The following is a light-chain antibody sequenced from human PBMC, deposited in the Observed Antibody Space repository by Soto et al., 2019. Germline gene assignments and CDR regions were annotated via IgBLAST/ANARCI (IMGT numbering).Light chain of an antibody. CDR1: SSDVGGYNY. CDR3: SSYTSISTYV. J-gene: IGLJ1*01. CDR2: DVT. Sequence: QSVLTQPASVSGSPGQSITISCTGTSSDVGGYNYVSWYQQHPGKDPKLIIYDVTNRPSGVSNRFSGSKSGNTASLTISGLQAEYEADYYCSSYTSISTYVFGTGTKLTVL. V-gene: IGLV2-14*01.